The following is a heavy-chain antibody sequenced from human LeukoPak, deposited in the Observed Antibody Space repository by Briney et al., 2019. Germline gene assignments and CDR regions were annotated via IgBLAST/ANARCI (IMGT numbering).Heavy chain of an antibody. CDR2: IYYAGNT. Sequence: PSETLSLTCTVSGGSVSSSSYYWGWIRQPPGKGMEWIALIYYAGNTYYNPSLRSRLTISVDTSNNQFSLKLTSVTAADTAVYYCARQTYYSDTSGYFDFWGQGTLVTVSS. CDR3: ARQTYYSDTSGYFDF. V-gene: IGHV4-39*01. D-gene: IGHD3-22*01. CDR1: GGSVSSSSYY. J-gene: IGHJ4*02.